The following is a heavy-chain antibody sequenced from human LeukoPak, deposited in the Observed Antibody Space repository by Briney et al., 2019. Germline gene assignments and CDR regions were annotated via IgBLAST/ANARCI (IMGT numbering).Heavy chain of an antibody. CDR3: ARLYFRQDIAVVPAAIVQDY. Sequence: SETLSLTCTVSGGSISSSSYYWGWIRQPPGKELEWIGSIYYSGSTYYNPSLKSRVTISVDTSKNQFSLKLSSVTAADTAVYYCARLYFRQDIAVVPAAIVQDYWGQGTLVTVSS. J-gene: IGHJ4*02. D-gene: IGHD2-2*02. V-gene: IGHV4-39*01. CDR2: IYYSGST. CDR1: GGSISSSSYY.